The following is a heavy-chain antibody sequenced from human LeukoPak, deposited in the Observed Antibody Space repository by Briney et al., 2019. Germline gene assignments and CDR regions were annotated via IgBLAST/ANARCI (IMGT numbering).Heavy chain of an antibody. J-gene: IGHJ3*02. CDR3: ARPLTGVYCGGDCYSGAFDI. D-gene: IGHD2-21*02. CDR1: GYTLTSYY. V-gene: IGHV1-46*01. Sequence: ASVKVCCKASGYTLTSYYMHWVRQAPGQGLEWMGIINPSGGSTNYAQKFQGRVTMTRDMSTSTVYMELSRLRSDDTAVYYCARPLTGVYCGGDCYSGAFDIWGQGTMVTVSS. CDR2: INPSGGST.